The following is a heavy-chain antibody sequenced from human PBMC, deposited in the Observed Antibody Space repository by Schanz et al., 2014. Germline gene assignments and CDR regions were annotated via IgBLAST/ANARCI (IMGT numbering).Heavy chain of an antibody. V-gene: IGHV1-69*04. CDR1: GYTFTSYG. CDR2: FIPILDVG. D-gene: IGHD6-6*01. CDR3: ARDQSPYTNSSDVRYIDY. Sequence: QVQVVQSGAEVKKPGASVKVSCKASGYTFTSYGISWVRQARGQGLEWVGRFIPILDVGNYAQQFQGRVTFTADKSTSTAYMDLRSLRSVDTAVYYCARDQSPYTNSSDVRYIDYWGQGSLVTVSS. J-gene: IGHJ4*02.